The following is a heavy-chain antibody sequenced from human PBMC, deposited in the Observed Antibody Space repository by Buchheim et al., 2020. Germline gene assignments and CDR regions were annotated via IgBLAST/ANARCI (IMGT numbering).Heavy chain of an antibody. CDR3: ARDIVLVPAAIAGGFDY. V-gene: IGHV3-33*01. Sequence: QVQLVESGGGVVQPGRSLRLSCAASGFTFSSYGMHWVRQAPGKGLEWVAVIWYDGSNKYYADSVKGRFTISRDNSKNTLYLQMNSLRAEDTAAYYCARDIVLVPAAIAGGFDYWGQGTL. D-gene: IGHD2-2*01. CDR1: GFTFSSYG. J-gene: IGHJ4*02. CDR2: IWYDGSNK.